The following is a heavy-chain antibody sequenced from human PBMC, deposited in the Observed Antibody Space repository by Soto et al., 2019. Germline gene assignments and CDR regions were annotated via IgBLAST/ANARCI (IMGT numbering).Heavy chain of an antibody. CDR2: INHSGST. Sequence: QVQLQQWGAGLLKPSETLSLTCAVYGGSFSGYYWSWIRQPPGKGLEWIGEINHSGSTNYNPSLKSRVTISVDTAKNQFSLKLSSVTAADTAVYYCARGHVIVVGPGDHGRWFDPWGQGTLVTVSS. V-gene: IGHV4-34*01. J-gene: IGHJ5*02. CDR3: ARGHVIVVGPGDHGRWFDP. CDR1: GGSFSGYY. D-gene: IGHD2-2*01.